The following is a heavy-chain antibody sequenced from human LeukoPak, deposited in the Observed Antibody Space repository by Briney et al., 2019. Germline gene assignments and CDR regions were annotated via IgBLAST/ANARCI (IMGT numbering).Heavy chain of an antibody. Sequence: GGSLRLSCAASGFTFSSYSMNWVRQAPGKGLEWVSSICNSSSYIYYADSVKGRFTISRDNAKNSLYLQMNSLRAEDTAVYYCARAEGSSWYKTLDYWGQGTLVTVSS. V-gene: IGHV3-21*01. CDR3: ARAEGSSWYKTLDY. J-gene: IGHJ4*02. D-gene: IGHD6-13*01. CDR2: ICNSSSYI. CDR1: GFTFSSYS.